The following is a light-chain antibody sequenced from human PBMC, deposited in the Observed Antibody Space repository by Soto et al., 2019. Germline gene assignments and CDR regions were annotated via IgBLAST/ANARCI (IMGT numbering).Light chain of an antibody. J-gene: IGKJ3*01. V-gene: IGKV4-1*01. CDR1: QSVLYSSNNKNY. CDR2: WAS. CDR3: QQYYCTPPVT. Sequence: DIVMTQSPDSLAVSLGERATINCKSSQSVLYSSNNKNYLAWYQQKPGQPPKLLIYWASTRESGVPDRFSGSGSGTDFTLTITSLQAEDVAVYYCQQYYCTPPVTFGPGTKVDI.